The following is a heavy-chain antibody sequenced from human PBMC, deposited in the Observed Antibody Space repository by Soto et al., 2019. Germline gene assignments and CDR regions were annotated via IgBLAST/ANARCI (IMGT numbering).Heavy chain of an antibody. Sequence: LSLTCAISGDSIGNFYWSWIRQPAGKGLESLGRLSASGRTNYSPSLQSRVTMSLDRSKNRFSLRLTSVSAADTAVYFCARGMGRYFDIWGRGTLVTVSS. CDR1: GDSIGNFY. D-gene: IGHD2-8*01. CDR2: LSASGRT. CDR3: ARGMGRYFDI. V-gene: IGHV4-4*07. J-gene: IGHJ2*01.